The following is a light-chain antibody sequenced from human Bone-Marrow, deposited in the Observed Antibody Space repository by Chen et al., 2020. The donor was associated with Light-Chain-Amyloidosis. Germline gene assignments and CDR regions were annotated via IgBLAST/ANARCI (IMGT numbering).Light chain of an antibody. CDR3: QHSYDFPTWT. CDR1: QTIGTY. J-gene: IGKJ1*01. CDR2: SAS. V-gene: IGKV1-39*01. Sequence: DIQMTQSPSSLYASVGDRVTIACRASQTIGTYLHWYQQKPGKAPQLVIYSASNLQSGVPSRFSGSGSGTDFTLTISCLQPEDFATYYCQHSYDFPTWTFGPGTRVEI.